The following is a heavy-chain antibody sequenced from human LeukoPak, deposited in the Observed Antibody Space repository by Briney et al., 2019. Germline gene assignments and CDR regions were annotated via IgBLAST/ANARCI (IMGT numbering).Heavy chain of an antibody. Sequence: GGSLRLSCAASGFTFSSYEMNWVRQAPGKGLEWVSYISGSGSNMYHADSVKGRFTISRDNAKNSLFLQMNSLRAEDTAVYYCARGGHYSDSGGYYHDAFDIWGRGTVVTVSS. J-gene: IGHJ3*02. CDR2: ISGSGSNM. V-gene: IGHV3-48*03. CDR3: ARGGHYSDSGGYYHDAFDI. D-gene: IGHD3-22*01. CDR1: GFTFSSYE.